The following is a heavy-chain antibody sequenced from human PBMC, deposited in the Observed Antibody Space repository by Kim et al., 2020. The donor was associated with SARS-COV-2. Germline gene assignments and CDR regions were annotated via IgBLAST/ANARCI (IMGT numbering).Heavy chain of an antibody. Sequence: SVKVRFTISRDNSKNTLYLQMNSLRAEDTAVYYCAKGISTRSHYYYGMDVWGQGTTVTVSS. CDR3: AKGISTRSHYYYGMDV. J-gene: IGHJ6*02. V-gene: IGHV3-23*01. D-gene: IGHD5-12*01.